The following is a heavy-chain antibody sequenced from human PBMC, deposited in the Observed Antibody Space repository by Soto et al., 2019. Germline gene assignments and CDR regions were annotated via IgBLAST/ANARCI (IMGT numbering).Heavy chain of an antibody. Sequence: QITLKESGPTVVKPTETLTLTCTFSGFSLTTSGVGVGWVRQSPGKAPEWLALIYWDEDKRYSTSLKSRLTLAKDTSKNQVVLTMANVDPADTATYYCAYRVLRTVFGLVTTTAIYFDFWGQGTPVVVSS. V-gene: IGHV2-5*02. CDR2: IYWDEDK. CDR3: AYRVLRTVFGLVTTTAIYFDF. J-gene: IGHJ4*02. D-gene: IGHD3-3*01. CDR1: GFSLTTSGVG.